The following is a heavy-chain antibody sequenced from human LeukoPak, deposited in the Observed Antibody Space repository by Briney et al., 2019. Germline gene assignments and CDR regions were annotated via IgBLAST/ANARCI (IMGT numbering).Heavy chain of an antibody. CDR2: ISHDGSTE. CDR3: ARDFAITATTIYYYVFDI. J-gene: IGHJ3*02. CDR1: GFIFSRYT. V-gene: IGHV3-30*04. D-gene: IGHD4-17*01. Sequence: HGGSLRLSCAASGFIFSRYTMHWVRQAPDKGLEWVAVISHDGSTEYYADSVKGRLTISRDNSINTLYLQIYSLRPEDTAIYYCARDFAITATTIYYYVFDIWGPGTMVTVSS.